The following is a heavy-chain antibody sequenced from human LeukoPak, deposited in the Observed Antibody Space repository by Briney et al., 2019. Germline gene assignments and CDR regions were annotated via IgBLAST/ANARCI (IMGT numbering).Heavy chain of an antibody. Sequence: SETLSLTCTVSGDSISSYYWSWIRQPPGKGLEWIGRIYSSGSTNYNPSLKSRVTMSVDTSKNQFSLNLNSVAAAATAVYYCARGISSSWYTYFDGWGQGTLVTVSS. CDR2: IYSSGST. J-gene: IGHJ4*02. V-gene: IGHV4-4*07. CDR1: GDSISSYY. D-gene: IGHD6-13*01. CDR3: ARGISSSWYTYFDG.